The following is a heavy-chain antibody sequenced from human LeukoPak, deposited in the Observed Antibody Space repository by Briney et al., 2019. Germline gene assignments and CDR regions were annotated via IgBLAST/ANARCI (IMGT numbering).Heavy chain of an antibody. V-gene: IGHV3-53*01. Sequence: GGSLRLSCAASGFTVSSNYMSWVRQAPGKGLEWVSVIYSGGSTYYADSVKGRFTISRDNAKNSLYLQMNSLRAEDTAVYYCARVEEMIVVVSEYYFDYWGQGTLVTVSS. J-gene: IGHJ4*02. D-gene: IGHD3-22*01. CDR1: GFTVSSNY. CDR2: IYSGGST. CDR3: ARVEEMIVVVSEYYFDY.